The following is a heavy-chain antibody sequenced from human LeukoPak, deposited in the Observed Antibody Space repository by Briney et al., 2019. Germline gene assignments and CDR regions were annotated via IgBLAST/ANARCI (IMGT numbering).Heavy chain of an antibody. V-gene: IGHV3-30*03. CDR2: ICGDGSVT. CDR1: GFTFSSHC. CDR3: ARDPRIAVAGTPYWYFDL. Sequence: GGSLRLSCTTSGFTFSSHCMHWIRQAPGEGLVCVSVICGDGSVTNYVDSVKGRFTISRDNSKNTLYLQMNSLRAGDTAVYYCARDPRIAVAGTPYWYFDLWGRGTLVTVSS. J-gene: IGHJ2*01. D-gene: IGHD6-19*01.